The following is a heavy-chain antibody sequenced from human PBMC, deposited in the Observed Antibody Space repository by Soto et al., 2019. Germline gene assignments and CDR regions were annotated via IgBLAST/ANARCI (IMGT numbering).Heavy chain of an antibody. D-gene: IGHD3-22*01. CDR2: IYFRWNT. CDR3: AREGGSYDSGGYLIRGAFDI. V-gene: IGHV4-31*03. Sequence: QVQLQESGPGLVKPSQTLSLTCSVSGDSISRIDYYWTWIRQHPEKGLEWIGTIYFRWNTYYSPSLESRLTISVDTSTKQFSLKLTSVTAADTAVYYCAREGGSYDSGGYLIRGAFDIWGQGTMVTVSS. J-gene: IGHJ3*02. CDR1: GDSISRIDYY.